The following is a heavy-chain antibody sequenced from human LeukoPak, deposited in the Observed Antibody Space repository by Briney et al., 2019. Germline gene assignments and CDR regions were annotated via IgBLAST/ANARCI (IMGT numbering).Heavy chain of an antibody. V-gene: IGHV1-8*01. CDR1: GYTFTSYD. CDR3: ARDYGGNSGWFDP. D-gene: IGHD2-21*01. J-gene: IGHJ5*02. Sequence: ASAKVSCKASGYTFTSYDLNWVRQATGQGPEWIGWVNPNSGNTGYAQKFQGRVTLTRSTSRSTAYMELRSLTSEDTAVYYCARDYGGNSGWFDPWGQGTLVTVSS. CDR2: VNPNSGNT.